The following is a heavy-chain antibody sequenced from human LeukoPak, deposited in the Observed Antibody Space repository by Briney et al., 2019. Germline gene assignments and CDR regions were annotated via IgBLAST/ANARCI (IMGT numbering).Heavy chain of an antibody. V-gene: IGHV3-23*01. Sequence: GGSLRLSCAASGFSISSNFMTWVRQAPGKGLEWVSAISGSGGTTKYADSVKGRFTISRDNSKNTLYLQMNSLRGEDTALYYCAKALSAWYNFDYWGQGTLVTVSS. J-gene: IGHJ4*02. CDR1: GFSISSNF. CDR3: AKALSAWYNFDY. CDR2: ISGSGGTT. D-gene: IGHD6-19*01.